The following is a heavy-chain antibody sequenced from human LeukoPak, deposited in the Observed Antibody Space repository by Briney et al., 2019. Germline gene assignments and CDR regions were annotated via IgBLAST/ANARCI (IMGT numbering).Heavy chain of an antibody. D-gene: IGHD3-9*01. CDR3: ARVHYDILTGYYYYMDV. CDR2: IYTSGST. V-gene: IGHV4-61*02. CDR1: GGSISSGSYY. J-gene: IGHJ6*03. Sequence: TSQTLSLTCTVSGGSISSGSYYWSWIRQPAGKGLEWIGRIYTSGSTNYNPSLKSRVTISVDTSKNQFSLKLSSVTAADTAVYYCARVHYDILTGYYYYMDVWGKGITVTVSS.